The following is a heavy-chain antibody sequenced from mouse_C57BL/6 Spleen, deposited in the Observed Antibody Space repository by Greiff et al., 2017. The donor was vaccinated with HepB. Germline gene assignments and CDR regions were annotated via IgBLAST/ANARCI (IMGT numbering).Heavy chain of an antibody. CDR2: IHPNSGST. CDR1: GYTFTSYW. D-gene: IGHD2-4*01. Sequence: QVQLQQPGAELVKPGASVKLSCKASGYTFTSYWMHWVKQRPGQGLEWIGMIHPNSGSTNYNEKFKSKATLTVDKSSSTAYMQLSSLTSEDSAVYYCARAGGYDYDRYFDVWGTRTTVTVSS. V-gene: IGHV1-64*01. CDR3: ARAGGYDYDRYFDV. J-gene: IGHJ1*03.